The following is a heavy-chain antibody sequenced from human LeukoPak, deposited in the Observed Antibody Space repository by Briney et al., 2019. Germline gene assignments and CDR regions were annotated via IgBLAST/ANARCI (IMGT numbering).Heavy chain of an antibody. J-gene: IGHJ4*02. CDR1: GFTFSSYG. Sequence: GGSLRLSCAASGFTFSSYGMHWVRQAPGKGLEWVAFIRYDGSNKYYADSVKGRFTISRDNSKNTLYLQMNSLRAEDTAVYYCANTLTVAQYYFDCWGQETLVTVSS. V-gene: IGHV3-30*02. D-gene: IGHD4-23*01. CDR3: ANTLTVAQYYFDC. CDR2: IRYDGSNK.